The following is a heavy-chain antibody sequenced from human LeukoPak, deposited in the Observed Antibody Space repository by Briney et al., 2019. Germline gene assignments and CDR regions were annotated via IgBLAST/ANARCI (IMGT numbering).Heavy chain of an antibody. CDR1: GFIFSDYY. CDR3: AAAHFGVDQYYYGMDV. D-gene: IGHD3-3*01. Sequence: AGSLRLSCAASGFIFSDYYMAWMRQAPGKGLEWVSYIDGSSSRTKYADSVKGRFTISRDNAKNSLYLEMNSLRAEDTAVYYCAAAHFGVDQYYYGMDVWGQGTTVTVSS. CDR2: IDGSSSRT. J-gene: IGHJ6*02. V-gene: IGHV3-11*03.